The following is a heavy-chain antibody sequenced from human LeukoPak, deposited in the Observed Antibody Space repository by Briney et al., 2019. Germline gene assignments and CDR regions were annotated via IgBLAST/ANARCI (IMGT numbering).Heavy chain of an antibody. V-gene: IGHV3-66*01. Sequence: GGSLRLSCAASGFTVSSNYMSWVRQAPGRGLEWVSVIYSGGSTYYADSVKGRFTISRDNSKNTLYLQMNSLSAEDTAVYYCARESRTQTDYWGQGTLVTVSS. CDR1: GFTVSSNY. CDR2: IYSGGST. J-gene: IGHJ4*02. CDR3: ARESRTQTDY.